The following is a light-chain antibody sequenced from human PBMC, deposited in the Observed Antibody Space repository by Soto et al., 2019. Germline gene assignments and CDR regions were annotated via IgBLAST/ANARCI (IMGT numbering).Light chain of an antibody. CDR2: AAS. Sequence: DIQMTQSPSSLSASVGDRVTITCRASQSISSYLNWYQQKPGKAPKLLIYAASSLQSGVPSGFSGSGSGTDFTLTISSLQPEDFATYYCQQSYSTPATFGQGTKVDI. J-gene: IGKJ1*01. CDR1: QSISSY. CDR3: QQSYSTPAT. V-gene: IGKV1-39*01.